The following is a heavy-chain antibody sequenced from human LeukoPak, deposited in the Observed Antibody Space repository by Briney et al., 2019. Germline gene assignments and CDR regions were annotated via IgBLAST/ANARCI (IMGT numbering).Heavy chain of an antibody. CDR1: GGSFSGYY. J-gene: IGHJ3*02. Sequence: PSETLSLTCAVYGGSFSGYYWSWIRQPPGKGLEWIGEINHSGSTNYNPSLKSRVTISADTSKNQFSLKLSSVTAADTAVYYCARDRRAAFDIWGQGTMVTVSS. V-gene: IGHV4-34*01. CDR2: INHSGST. CDR3: ARDRRAAFDI.